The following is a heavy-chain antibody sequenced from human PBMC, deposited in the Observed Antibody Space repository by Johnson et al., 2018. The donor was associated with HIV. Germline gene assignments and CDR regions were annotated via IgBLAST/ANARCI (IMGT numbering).Heavy chain of an antibody. CDR3: ANRGLLHDAFDI. CDR1: GFTFSSHA. J-gene: IGHJ3*02. V-gene: IGHV3-33*08. CDR2: IWYDGSNK. D-gene: IGHD4-23*01. Sequence: QVQLVESGGDLVQPGGSLRVSCAASGFTFSSHAMHWVRQAPGKGLEWVAVIWYDGSNKYYADSVKGRFTISRDNSKNPLYLQMNSLRAEDTAVYYCANRGLLHDAFDIWGQGTMVTVSS.